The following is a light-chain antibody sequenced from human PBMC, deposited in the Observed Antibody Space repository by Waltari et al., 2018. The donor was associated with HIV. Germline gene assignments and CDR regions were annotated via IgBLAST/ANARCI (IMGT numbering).Light chain of an antibody. CDR3: CSYGSSATFVV. CDR1: SSGVGNYQL. J-gene: IGLJ2*01. Sequence: QSALTQPASVSGSPGQSITLSCPETSSGVGNYQLVSWYQHYGGNAPKLLIYEVTKRPSGISSRFSGSKSGNTASLTISDLQAEDEATYYCCSYGSSATFVVFGGGTRVTV. CDR2: EVT. V-gene: IGLV2-23*02.